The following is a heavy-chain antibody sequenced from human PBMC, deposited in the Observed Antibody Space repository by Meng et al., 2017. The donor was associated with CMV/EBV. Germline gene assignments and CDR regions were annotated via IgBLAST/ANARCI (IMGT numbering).Heavy chain of an antibody. V-gene: IGHV4-39*07. D-gene: IGHD4-23*01. CDR3: ASSTVVTDLDY. J-gene: IGHJ4*02. Sequence: SETLSLTCTVSGGSISSSSYYWGWIRQPPGKGLEWIGEINHSGSTNYNPSLKSRVTISVDTSKNQFSLKLSSVTAADTAVYYCASSTVVTDLDYWGQGTLVTVSS. CDR1: GGSISSSSYY. CDR2: INHSGST.